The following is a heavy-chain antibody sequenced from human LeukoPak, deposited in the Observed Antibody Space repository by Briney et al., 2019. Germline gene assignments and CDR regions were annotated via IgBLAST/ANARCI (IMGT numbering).Heavy chain of an antibody. D-gene: IGHD2-2*01. V-gene: IGHV3-23*01. CDR2: ISGSGGST. CDR3: ATIVLVPAAIRY. Sequence: GGSLRLSCAASGFTFISYCMSLVRQAPGKGLEWVSAISGSGGSTYYADSVKGRFTISRDNSKNTLYLQMNSLRAEDTAVYYCATIVLVPAAIRYWGQGTLVTVSS. J-gene: IGHJ4*02. CDR1: GFTFISYC.